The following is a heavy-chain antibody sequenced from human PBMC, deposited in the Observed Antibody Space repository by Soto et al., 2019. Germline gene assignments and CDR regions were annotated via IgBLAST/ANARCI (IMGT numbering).Heavy chain of an antibody. J-gene: IGHJ4*02. V-gene: IGHV1-69*02. CDR2: VNPIVSMS. Sequence: QVQLVQSGAEVKKPGSSVKVSCKASGDTFSFYTINWVRQAPGLGLEWMGRVNPIVSMSNYAQKFQGRVTNTADKSTNTAYMQLSSLRSEDTAIYYCSASYGSGYRAVDYWGQGALVTVSS. CDR1: GDTFSFYT. D-gene: IGHD3-10*01. CDR3: SASYGSGYRAVDY.